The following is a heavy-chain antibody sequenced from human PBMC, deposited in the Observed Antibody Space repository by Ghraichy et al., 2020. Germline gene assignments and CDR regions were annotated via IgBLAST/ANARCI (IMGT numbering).Heavy chain of an antibody. D-gene: IGHD3-22*01. CDR2: IYYSGST. Sequence: LNISCTVSGDSVNSGNNFWSWIRQPPGKGLEWIGYIYYSGSTNYNPSLKSRVTISVDTSKNQFSLKLSSVSAADTAVYYCARETSRISMIVVATEAFDVWGQGTMVTVSS. CDR1: GDSVNSGNNF. J-gene: IGHJ3*01. V-gene: IGHV4-61*01. CDR3: ARETSRISMIVVATEAFDV.